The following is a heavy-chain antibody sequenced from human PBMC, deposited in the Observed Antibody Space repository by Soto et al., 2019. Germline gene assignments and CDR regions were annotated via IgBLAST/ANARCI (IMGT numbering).Heavy chain of an antibody. CDR3: ARVGYDSSGYYYQGPHHYYYYGMDV. Sequence: SVKVSCKASGGTFSSYAISWVRQAPGQGLEWMGGIIPIFGTANYARKFQGRVTITADESTSTAYMELSSLRSEDTAVYYCARVGYDSSGYYYQGPHHYYYYGMDVWGQGTTVTVSS. D-gene: IGHD3-22*01. CDR1: GGTFSSYA. CDR2: IIPIFGTA. V-gene: IGHV1-69*13. J-gene: IGHJ6*01.